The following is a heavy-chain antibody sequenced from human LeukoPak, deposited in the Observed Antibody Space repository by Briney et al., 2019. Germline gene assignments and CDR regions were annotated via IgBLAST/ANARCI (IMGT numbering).Heavy chain of an antibody. CDR3: ARGAPPYPHTTLTSDY. CDR2: IYYSGST. Sequence: SETLSLTCTVSGGSISSGDYYWSWIRQPPGKGLEWIGYIYYSGSTYYNPSLRSRVTISVDTSKNQFSLKLSSVTTADTAVYYCARGAPPYPHTTLTSDYWGQGTLVTVSS. D-gene: IGHD2/OR15-2a*01. CDR1: GGSISSGDYY. J-gene: IGHJ4*02. V-gene: IGHV4-30-4*08.